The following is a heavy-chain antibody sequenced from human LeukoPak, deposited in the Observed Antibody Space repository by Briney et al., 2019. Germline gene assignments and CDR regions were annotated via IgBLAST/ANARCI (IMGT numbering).Heavy chain of an antibody. CDR1: GFTFSSHW. CDR2: INSDGSSI. J-gene: IGHJ6*02. V-gene: IGHV3-74*01. D-gene: IGHD3-10*01. Sequence: GGSLRLSCAASGFTFSSHWMHWVRQAPGKGLVWVSRINSDGSSISYADSVKGRFTISRDNAKNSLYLQMNSLRDEDTAVYYCARDLGYLSYSVGMDVWGQGTTVTVSS. CDR3: ARDLGYLSYSVGMDV.